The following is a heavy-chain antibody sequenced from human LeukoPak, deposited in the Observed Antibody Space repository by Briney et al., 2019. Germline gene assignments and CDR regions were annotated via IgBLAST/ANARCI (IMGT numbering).Heavy chain of an antibody. Sequence: ASVKVSCKASGYTFTGYYMHWVRQAPGQGLEWMGWINPNSGGTNYAQKFQGRVTMTRDTSISTAYMELSRLRSDDTAVYYCARNTMVRGVIAYYYYYMDVWGKGTTVTISS. CDR2: INPNSGGT. CDR3: ARNTMVRGVIAYYYYYMDV. V-gene: IGHV1-2*02. D-gene: IGHD3-10*01. J-gene: IGHJ6*03. CDR1: GYTFTGYY.